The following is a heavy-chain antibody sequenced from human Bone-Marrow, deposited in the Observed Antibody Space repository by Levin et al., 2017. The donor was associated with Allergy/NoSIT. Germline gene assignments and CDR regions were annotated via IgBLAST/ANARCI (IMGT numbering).Heavy chain of an antibody. CDR1: GGSFSGYY. V-gene: IGHV4-34*01. CDR3: ARGQVGSYAYYFYYGMDV. Sequence: SETLSLTCAVYGGSFSGYYWSWIRQPPGRGLEWIGEINHSGSTSYSPSLKSRLTISVDTSKNQFSLKLNSVTAADTAVYYCARGQVGSYAYYFYYGMDVWGQGTTVTVSS. J-gene: IGHJ6*02. D-gene: IGHD2-2*01. CDR2: INHSGST.